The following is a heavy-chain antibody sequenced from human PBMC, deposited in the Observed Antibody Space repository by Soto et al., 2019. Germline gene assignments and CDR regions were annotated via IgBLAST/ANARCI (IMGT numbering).Heavy chain of an antibody. CDR1: GGSISSYY. Sequence: TSETLSLTCTVSGGSISSYYWSWIRQPPGKGLEWIGYIYYSGSTNYNPSLKSRVTISVDTSKNQFSLKLSSVTAADTAVYYCAREGGYNSPYYFDYWGRGTLVTVSS. CDR2: IYYSGST. CDR3: AREGGYNSPYYFDY. D-gene: IGHD5-12*01. J-gene: IGHJ4*02. V-gene: IGHV4-59*01.